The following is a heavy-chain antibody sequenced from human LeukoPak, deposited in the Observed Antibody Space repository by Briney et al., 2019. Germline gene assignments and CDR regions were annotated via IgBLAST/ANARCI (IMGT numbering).Heavy chain of an antibody. Sequence: GRSLRLSSASSGFTFSRYRTNCVRQAPGKGLEWVSSISSSSSYIYYADSVKGRFTIARDNAKNSLYLQMNSLRAEDTAVYYCARDGASAGYYGFDIWGQGTMVTVS. CDR3: ARDGASAGYYGFDI. V-gene: IGHV3-21*01. CDR1: GFTFSRYR. D-gene: IGHD3-22*01. J-gene: IGHJ3*02. CDR2: ISSSSSYI.